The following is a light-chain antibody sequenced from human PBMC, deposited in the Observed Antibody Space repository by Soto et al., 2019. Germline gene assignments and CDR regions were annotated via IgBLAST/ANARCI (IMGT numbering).Light chain of an antibody. CDR3: SSYTSSSTL. J-gene: IGLJ2*01. Sequence: QSALTQPASVSGSPGQSITISCTGTSSDVGGYNYVSWYQQHPGKAPKLMIYDVSNRPPGVSNRFSGSKSGNTASLTISGLQADDAADYYCSSYTSSSTLFGGGTQLTVL. CDR2: DVS. CDR1: SSDVGGYNY. V-gene: IGLV2-14*01.